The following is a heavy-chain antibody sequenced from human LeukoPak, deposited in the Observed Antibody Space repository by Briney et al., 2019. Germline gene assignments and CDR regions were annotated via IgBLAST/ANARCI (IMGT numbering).Heavy chain of an antibody. CDR3: ATGRIQLSALDI. CDR1: GFTFSSYS. D-gene: IGHD5-18*01. Sequence: GGSLRLSCAACGFTFSSYSMNWVRQAPGKGLEWVSYISSSSSTIYYADSVKGRFTISRDNSKNTLYLQMNNLRAEDTAVYYCATGRIQLSALDIWGQGTMVAVSS. J-gene: IGHJ3*02. V-gene: IGHV3-48*01. CDR2: ISSSSSTI.